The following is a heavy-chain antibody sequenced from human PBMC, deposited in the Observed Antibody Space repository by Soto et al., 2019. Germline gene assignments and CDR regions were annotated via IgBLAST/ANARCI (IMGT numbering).Heavy chain of an antibody. V-gene: IGHV4-61*01. J-gene: IGHJ4*02. CDR2: ISDDGTT. CDR1: GVSVSSVNYY. CDR3: ARGNVVAIEY. D-gene: IGHD2-21*01. Sequence: SETLSLTCTVSGVSVSSVNYYWSWVRQPPGKGLEWIGYISDDGTTNYNPSLRSRVTISLDASNNQYSLKLSSVTAADTAVYYCARGNVVAIEYWGQGTLVTVSS.